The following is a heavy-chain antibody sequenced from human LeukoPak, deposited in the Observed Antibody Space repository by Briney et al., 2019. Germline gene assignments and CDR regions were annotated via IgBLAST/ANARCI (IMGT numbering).Heavy chain of an antibody. D-gene: IGHD3-10*01. CDR2: IWYDGSNK. Sequence: GRSLRLSCAASGFTFSSYGMHWVRQAPGKGLEWVAVIWYDGSNKYYVDSVKGRFTISRDNSKNTLYLQMNSLRAEDTAVYYCARGAYGSGTYHDFDIWGQGTMVTVSS. J-gene: IGHJ3*02. V-gene: IGHV3-33*01. CDR1: GFTFSSYG. CDR3: ARGAYGSGTYHDFDI.